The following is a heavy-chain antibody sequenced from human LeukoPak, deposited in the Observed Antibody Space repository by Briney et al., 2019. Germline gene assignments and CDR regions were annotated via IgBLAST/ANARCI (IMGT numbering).Heavy chain of an antibody. J-gene: IGHJ3*02. V-gene: IGHV3-9*01. CDR3: AKEGNDAFDI. Sequence: GGSLRLSCAASGFTFDDYAMHWVRQAPGKGLEWVSGISWNSGSRGYADSVKGRFTISRDNAKNSLYLQTNSLRAEDTALYYCAKEGNDAFDIWGQGQWSPSLQ. CDR2: ISWNSGSR. CDR1: GFTFDDYA.